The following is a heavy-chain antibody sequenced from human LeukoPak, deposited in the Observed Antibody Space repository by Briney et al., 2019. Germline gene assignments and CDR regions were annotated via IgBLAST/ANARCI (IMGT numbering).Heavy chain of an antibody. J-gene: IGHJ6*02. Sequence: GRSLRLSCAASGFTFSSYGMHWVRQAPGKGLEWVAVISYDGSNKYYADSVKGRFTISRDNSKNTLYLQMNSLRAEDTAVYYCAKEGYYYDSSGYNYYYGTDVWGQGTTVTVSS. D-gene: IGHD3-22*01. CDR1: GFTFSSYG. CDR3: AKEGYYYDSSGYNYYYGTDV. V-gene: IGHV3-30*18. CDR2: ISYDGSNK.